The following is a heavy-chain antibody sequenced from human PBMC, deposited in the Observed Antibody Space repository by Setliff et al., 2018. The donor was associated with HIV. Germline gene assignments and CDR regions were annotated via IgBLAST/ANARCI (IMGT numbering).Heavy chain of an antibody. CDR2: INPSSGTT. D-gene: IGHD1-26*01. Sequence: GASVKVSCKASGYTFTNFYIHWVRQAPGQGLKWLGMINPSSGTTTYAQKFQGRVTMTSDASTSTVYMDLSSLGSEDTAVYYCARGGHYSGSYLPRDYYMDVWGKGTTVTVSS. CDR1: GYTFTNFY. V-gene: IGHV1-46*01. J-gene: IGHJ6*03. CDR3: ARGGHYSGSYLPRDYYMDV.